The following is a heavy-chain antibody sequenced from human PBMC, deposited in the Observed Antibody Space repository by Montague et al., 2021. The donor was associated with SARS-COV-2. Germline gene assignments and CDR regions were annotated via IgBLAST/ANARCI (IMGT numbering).Heavy chain of an antibody. V-gene: IGHV2-70*01. CDR2: IDWDDDK. Sequence: PALVKPTQTLTLTCTFSGFSLSTSGMCVSWIRQPPGKALEWLALIDWDDDKCYSTSLKTRLTIPKDTSKNQVVLTMTNMDPVDTATYYCARSFSIFGVVIIPAYFDDWGQGTLVTVSS. D-gene: IGHD3-3*01. J-gene: IGHJ4*02. CDR1: GFSLSTSGMC. CDR3: ARSFSIFGVVIIPAYFDD.